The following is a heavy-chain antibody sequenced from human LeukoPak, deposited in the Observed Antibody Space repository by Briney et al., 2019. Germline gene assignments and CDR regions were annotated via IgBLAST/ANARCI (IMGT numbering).Heavy chain of an antibody. CDR2: ISWNSGSI. CDR1: GFTFDDYT. J-gene: IGHJ5*02. V-gene: IGHV3-9*01. CDR3: AKDMRRWLQLDNWFDP. D-gene: IGHD5-24*01. Sequence: SLRLSCAASGFTFDDYTMHWVRQAPGKGLEWVSGISWNSGSIGYADSVKGRFTISRDNAKNSLYLQMNSLRAEDTALYYCAKDMRRWLQLDNWFDPWGQGTLVTVSS.